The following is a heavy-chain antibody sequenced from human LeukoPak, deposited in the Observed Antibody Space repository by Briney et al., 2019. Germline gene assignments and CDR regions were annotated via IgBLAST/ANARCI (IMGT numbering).Heavy chain of an antibody. Sequence: APGEVSCTASERTFRISATSWVRQAPGLGLGWMGRIIPIFVIPNYAQKFQGRVTLTADKCTSTAYMELSSLRSEDTAVYFCAGWDSNRDAWGQGTLVTVSS. CDR3: AGWDSNRDA. J-gene: IGHJ5*01. CDR2: IIPIFVIP. V-gene: IGHV1-69*04. D-gene: IGHD1-26*01. CDR1: ERTFRISA.